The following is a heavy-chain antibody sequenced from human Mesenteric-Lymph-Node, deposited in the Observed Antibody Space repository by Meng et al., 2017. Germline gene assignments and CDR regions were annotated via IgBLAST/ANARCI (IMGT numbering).Heavy chain of an antibody. V-gene: IGHV1-2*06. CDR3: AKIGSNHQFDL. CDR1: GYTFTVYY. Sequence: QVQLVQSGAEVQKPGASVKVSCKASGYTFTVYYMHWVRQAPGQGLEWMERINPHTGGINYAQEFQGRVAMTRGTSISTAYMELSRLRTDDTAVYYCAKIGSNHQFDLWGQGTLVTVSS. D-gene: IGHD4-11*01. CDR2: INPHTGGI. J-gene: IGHJ4*02.